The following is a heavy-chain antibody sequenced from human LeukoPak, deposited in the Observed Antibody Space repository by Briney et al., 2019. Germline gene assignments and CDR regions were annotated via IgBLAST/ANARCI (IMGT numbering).Heavy chain of an antibody. CDR2: IYYSGST. CDR3: ARILRPLYYFDY. V-gene: IGHV4-59*01. Sequence: SETLSLTCTVSGGSISSYYWSWLRQPPGKGLEWIGYIYYSGSTNYNPSLKSRVTISVDTSKNQFSLKLSSVTAADTAVYYCARILRPLYYFDYWGQGTLVTVSS. J-gene: IGHJ4*02. CDR1: GGSISSYY.